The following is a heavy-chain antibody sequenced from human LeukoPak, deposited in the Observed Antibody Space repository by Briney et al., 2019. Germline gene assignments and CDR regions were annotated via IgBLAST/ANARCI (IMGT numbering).Heavy chain of an antibody. Sequence: GASVKVSCKASGGTFSSYAISWVRQAPGQGLEWMGRIIPILGIANYAQKFQGRVTITADKSTSTAYMELSSLRSEDTAVYYCARETYSSSSYFDYWGQGTLVTVSS. J-gene: IGHJ4*02. V-gene: IGHV1-69*04. CDR2: IIPILGIA. CDR1: GGTFSSYA. D-gene: IGHD6-6*01. CDR3: ARETYSSSSYFDY.